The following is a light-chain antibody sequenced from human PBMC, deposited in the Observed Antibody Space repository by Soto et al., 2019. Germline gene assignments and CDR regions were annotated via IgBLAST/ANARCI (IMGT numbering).Light chain of an antibody. CDR2: GNN. J-gene: IGLJ1*01. CDR1: SSNIGAGYD. CDR3: QSYDSSLSGYV. V-gene: IGLV1-40*01. Sequence: QSVLTQPPSVSGAPGQRVTISCTGSSSNIGAGYDVHWYQQLPGTAPKLLIYGNNNRPSGVPDRFSDSKSDTSASLAITGLQTEDEADYYCQSYDSSLSGYVFGTGTKVTVL.